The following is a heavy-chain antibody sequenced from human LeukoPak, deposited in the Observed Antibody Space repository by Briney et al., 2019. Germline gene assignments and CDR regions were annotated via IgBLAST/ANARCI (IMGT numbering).Heavy chain of an antibody. CDR3: ARGPYSGYDLGY. V-gene: IGHV1-69*13. CDR1: GGTFSSYA. Sequence: SVKVSCKASGGTFSSYAISWVRQAPGQGLEWMGGIIPIFGTANYAQKFQGRVTITADESTSTAYMELSSLRSEDTAVYYCARGPYSGYDLGYWGQGTLVTVSS. D-gene: IGHD5-12*01. CDR2: IIPIFGTA. J-gene: IGHJ4*02.